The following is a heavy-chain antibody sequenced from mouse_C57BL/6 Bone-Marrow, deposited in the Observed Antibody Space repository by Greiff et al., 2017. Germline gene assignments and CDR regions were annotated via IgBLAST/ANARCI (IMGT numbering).Heavy chain of an antibody. CDR2: ISSGGSYT. Sequence: EVKRVESGGDLVKPGGSLKLSCAASGFTFSSYGMSWVRQTPDKRLEWVATISSGGSYTYYPDSVKGRFTISRDNAKNTLYLQMSSLKSEDTAMYYCARQGAMDYWGQGTSVTVSS. V-gene: IGHV5-6*01. J-gene: IGHJ4*01. CDR3: ARQGAMDY. CDR1: GFTFSSYG.